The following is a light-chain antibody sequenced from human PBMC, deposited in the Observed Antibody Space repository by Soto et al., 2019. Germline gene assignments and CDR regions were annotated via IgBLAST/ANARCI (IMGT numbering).Light chain of an antibody. Sequence: EIVLTQSPGTLSLSPGERATLSCRASQSVRAYYLAWYQQKPGQAPRLLISGATTRATDIPDRFSGSGSGTDFTLTISRLEPEDCAVYYCQQYSDSPQTFGQGTKVEIK. CDR2: GAT. CDR1: QSVRAYY. CDR3: QQYSDSPQT. J-gene: IGKJ1*01. V-gene: IGKV3-20*01.